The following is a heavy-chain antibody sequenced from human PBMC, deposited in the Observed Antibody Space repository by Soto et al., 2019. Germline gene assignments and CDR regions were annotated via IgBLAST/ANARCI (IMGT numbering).Heavy chain of an antibody. J-gene: IGHJ6*02. CDR2: INHGGRT. CDR1: GGSFSSHY. Sequence: SETLSLTCAVYGGSFSSHYWSWIRQSPGKGLEWIGEINHGGRTYYNPSLKSRVTISIDTSKNHLSLRLTSVTAADTAVYYCARDDRSYDSIGLDYGLDVWGQGTTVTVSS. CDR3: ARDDRSYDSIGLDYGLDV. D-gene: IGHD3-22*01. V-gene: IGHV4-34*01.